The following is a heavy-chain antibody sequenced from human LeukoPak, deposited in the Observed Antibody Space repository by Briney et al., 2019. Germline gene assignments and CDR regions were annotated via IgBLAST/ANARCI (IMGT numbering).Heavy chain of an antibody. D-gene: IGHD3-22*01. CDR3: ARDLGPLLPFDY. J-gene: IGHJ4*02. CDR2: ISYDGSNK. V-gene: IGHV3-30*14. Sequence: QAGGSLRLSCAASGFTFSSYAMHWVRQAPGKGLEWVAVISYDGSNKYYADSVKGRFTISRDNSKNTLYLQMNSLRAEDTAVYYCARDLGPLLPFDYWGQGTLVTVPS. CDR1: GFTFSSYA.